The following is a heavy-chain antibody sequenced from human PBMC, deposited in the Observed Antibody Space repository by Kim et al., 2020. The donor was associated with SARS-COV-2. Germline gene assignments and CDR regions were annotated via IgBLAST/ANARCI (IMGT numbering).Heavy chain of an antibody. Sequence: SETLSLTCTVSGGSISSGGYYWSWIRQHPGKGLEWIGYIYYSGSTYYNPSLKSRVTISVDTSKNQFSLKLSSVTAADTAVYYCARLRITMIVVVDAFDIWGQGTMVTASS. V-gene: IGHV4-31*03. D-gene: IGHD3-22*01. CDR2: IYYSGST. CDR3: ARLRITMIVVVDAFDI. J-gene: IGHJ3*02. CDR1: GGSISSGGYY.